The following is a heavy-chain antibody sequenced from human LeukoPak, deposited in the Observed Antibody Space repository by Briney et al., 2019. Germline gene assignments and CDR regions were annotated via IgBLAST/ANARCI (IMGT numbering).Heavy chain of an antibody. Sequence: SETLSLTCTVSGGSIRSGTYYWSWIRQPPGKGLEWIGYIYYSGSTNYNPSLKSRVTISVDTSKNQFSLKLSSVTAADTAVYYCASRVGHYFDYWGQGTLVTVSS. D-gene: IGHD3-10*01. CDR3: ASRVGHYFDY. J-gene: IGHJ4*02. CDR1: GGSIRSGTYY. CDR2: IYYSGST. V-gene: IGHV4-61*01.